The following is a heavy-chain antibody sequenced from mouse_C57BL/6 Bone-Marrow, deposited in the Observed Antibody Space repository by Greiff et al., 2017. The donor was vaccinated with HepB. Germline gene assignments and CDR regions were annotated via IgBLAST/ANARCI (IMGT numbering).Heavy chain of an antibody. D-gene: IGHD2-4*01. V-gene: IGHV1-50*01. Sequence: VQLQQPGAELVKPGASVKLSCKASGYTFTSYWMQWVKQRPGQGLEWIGEIDPSDSYTNYNQKFKGKAKLTVDTSSSTAYMQLSSLTSEDSAVYYCARCDYDGGGYFDYWGQGTTLTVSS. CDR2: IDPSDSYT. CDR1: GYTFTSYW. CDR3: ARCDYDGGGYFDY. J-gene: IGHJ2*01.